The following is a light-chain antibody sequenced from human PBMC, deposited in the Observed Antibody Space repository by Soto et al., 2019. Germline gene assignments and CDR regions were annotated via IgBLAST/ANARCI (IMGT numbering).Light chain of an antibody. Sequence: EIVLTQSPGTLSLSPGERATLSCRASQSVSSSSLAWYQQKPGQAPRLLIYGASSRATGIPDRFSGSGSETDFTLTISRLEPEDFAVYYCQQYVTSPPTFGQGTKVAIK. J-gene: IGKJ1*01. CDR2: GAS. CDR3: QQYVTSPPT. V-gene: IGKV3-20*01. CDR1: QSVSSSS.